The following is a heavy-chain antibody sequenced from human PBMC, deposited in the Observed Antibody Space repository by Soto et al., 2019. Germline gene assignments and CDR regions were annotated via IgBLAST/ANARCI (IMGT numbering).Heavy chain of an antibody. V-gene: IGHV1-69*06. D-gene: IGHD2-15*01. CDR3: ASREGVAGPATYISPGYYFDC. J-gene: IGHJ4*02. CDR2: IIPLFGTT. CDR1: GGTFSKFV. Sequence: QVQLVQSRAEVKKPGSSVKVSCRASGGTFSKFVVSWVRQAPGQGLEWMGGIIPLFGTTNYAQKFQGRVTITADKSTTTAYMELSSLRSDDTAVYYCASREGVAGPATYISPGYYFDCWGQGTLVTVSS.